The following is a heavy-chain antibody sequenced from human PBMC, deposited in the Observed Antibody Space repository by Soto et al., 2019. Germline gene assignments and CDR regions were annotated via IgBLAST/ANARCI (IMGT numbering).Heavy chain of an antibody. CDR3: ASNPSGWYSIDY. CDR2: ISSSSSYI. D-gene: IGHD6-19*01. Sequence: GGSLRLSCAASGFTFSSYSMNWVRQAPGKGLEWASSISSSSSYIYYADSVKGRFTISRDNAKNSLYLQMNSLRAEDTAVYYCASNPSGWYSIDYWGQGTLVTVSS. V-gene: IGHV3-21*01. CDR1: GFTFSSYS. J-gene: IGHJ4*02.